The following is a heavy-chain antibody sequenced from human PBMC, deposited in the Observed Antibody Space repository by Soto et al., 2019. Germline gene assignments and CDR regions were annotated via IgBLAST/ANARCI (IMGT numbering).Heavy chain of an antibody. CDR2: IYYSGST. CDR1: GGSISSGGYY. Sequence: SETLYLTCTVSGGSISSGGYYWSWIRQHPGKGLEWIGYIYYSGSTYYNPSLKSRVTISVDTSKNQFSLKLSSVTAADTAVYYCASRVRTVYGMDVWGQGTTVTVSS. J-gene: IGHJ6*02. CDR3: ASRVRTVYGMDV. D-gene: IGHD4-4*01. V-gene: IGHV4-31*03.